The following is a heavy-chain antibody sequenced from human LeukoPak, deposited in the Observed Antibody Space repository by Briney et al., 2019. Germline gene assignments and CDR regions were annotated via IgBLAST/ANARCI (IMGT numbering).Heavy chain of an antibody. D-gene: IGHD1-26*01. CDR2: ISSSSSYI. J-gene: IGHJ4*02. V-gene: IGHV3-21*01. Sequence: KPGGSLRLSCAASGFTFSSYSMNWVRQAPGKGLDWVSSISSSSSYIYYADSVKGRFTISRDNAKNSLYLQMNSLRAEDTAVYYCARDLSGSFRGGVFYFDYWGQGTLVTVSS. CDR3: ARDLSGSFRGGVFYFDY. CDR1: GFTFSSYS.